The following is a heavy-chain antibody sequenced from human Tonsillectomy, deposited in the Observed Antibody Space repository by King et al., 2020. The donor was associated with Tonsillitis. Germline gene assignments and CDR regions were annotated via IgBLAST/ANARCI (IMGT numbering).Heavy chain of an antibody. V-gene: IGHV3-11*01. Sequence: VQLAESGGGLVKPGGSLRLSCAASGFTFSDYYMSWIRQAPGKGLEWVSYISYTSSIIYYADSVKGRFTISRDNAKNSVYLQMNSLPAEDTAVYFGARSEITWHHVWGLDSWGQGTLVTVSS. D-gene: IGHD3-16*01. CDR3: ARSEITWHHVWGLDS. CDR1: GFTFSDYY. J-gene: IGHJ4*02. CDR2: ISYTSSII.